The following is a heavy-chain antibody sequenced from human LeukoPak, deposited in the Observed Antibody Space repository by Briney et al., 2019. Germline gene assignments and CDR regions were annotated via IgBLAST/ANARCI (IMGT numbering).Heavy chain of an antibody. D-gene: IGHD1-26*01. V-gene: IGHV4-61*10. Sequence: SETLSLTCTVSGDSVSSGSNYWSWIRQPAGKGLEWIGRIYNSWTTNYNPSLKSRVTISVDTSKNQFSLKLSSVTAADTAVYYCARGGVGRYDYWGQGALVTVSS. CDR2: IYNSWTT. J-gene: IGHJ4*02. CDR1: GDSVSSGSNY. CDR3: ARGGVGRYDY.